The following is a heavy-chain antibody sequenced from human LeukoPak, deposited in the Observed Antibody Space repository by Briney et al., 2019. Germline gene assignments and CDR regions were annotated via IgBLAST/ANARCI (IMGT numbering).Heavy chain of an antibody. CDR3: AQQLVGDDWFDP. CDR1: GFTFDDYG. J-gene: IGHJ5*02. CDR2: ISWNSGSI. Sequence: GRSLRLSCAASGFTFDDYGMYWVRQAPGKGLEWVSGISWNSGSIGYADSVKGRFTISRDNAKNSLYLQMNSLRAEDTALYYCAQQLVGDDWFDPWGQGTLVTVSS. V-gene: IGHV3-9*01. D-gene: IGHD6-13*01.